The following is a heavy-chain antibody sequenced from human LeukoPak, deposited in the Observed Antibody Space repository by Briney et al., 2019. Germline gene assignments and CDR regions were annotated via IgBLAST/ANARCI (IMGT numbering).Heavy chain of an antibody. Sequence: AASVKVSFKASGYTFTGYYMHWVRQAPGQGLEWMGWINPNSGGTNYAQKFQGRVTMTRDTSISTAYMELSRLRSDDTAVYYCARDWAYSSGWYRGFYYYYMDVWGKGTTVTVSS. CDR1: GYTFTGYY. D-gene: IGHD6-19*01. CDR3: ARDWAYSSGWYRGFYYYYMDV. J-gene: IGHJ6*03. V-gene: IGHV1-2*02. CDR2: INPNSGGT.